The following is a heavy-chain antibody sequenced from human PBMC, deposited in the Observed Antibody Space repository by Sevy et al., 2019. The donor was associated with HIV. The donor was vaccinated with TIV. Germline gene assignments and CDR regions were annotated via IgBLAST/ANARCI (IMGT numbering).Heavy chain of an antibody. CDR2: TYYRSKWYN. V-gene: IGHV6-1*01. J-gene: IGHJ4*02. Sequence: QSQTLSLTCAISGDSVSSNSAAWNWIRQSPSRGLEWLGRTYYRSKWYNDYAVSVKSRITINPDTSKNQFSLQLNSVTPEETAVYYCAREEVDIVATGFDYWGQGTLVTVSS. D-gene: IGHD5-12*01. CDR1: GDSVSSNSAA. CDR3: AREEVDIVATGFDY.